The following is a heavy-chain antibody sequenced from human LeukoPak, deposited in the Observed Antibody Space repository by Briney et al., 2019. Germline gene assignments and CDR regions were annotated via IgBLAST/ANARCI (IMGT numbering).Heavy chain of an antibody. V-gene: IGHV3-30*03. J-gene: IGHJ4*02. D-gene: IGHD3-16*01. Sequence: GGSLRLSCAASGFTFSSYGMHWVRQAPGKGLEWVAVISYDGSNKYYADSVKGRFTISRDNSKNTLYLQMNSLRAEDTAVYYCAGGTPIDYWGQGTLVTVSS. CDR3: AGGTPIDY. CDR2: ISYDGSNK. CDR1: GFTFSSYG.